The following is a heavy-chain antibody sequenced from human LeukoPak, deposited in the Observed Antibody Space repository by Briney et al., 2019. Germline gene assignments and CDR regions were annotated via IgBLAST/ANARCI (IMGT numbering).Heavy chain of an antibody. D-gene: IGHD7-27*01. Sequence: ASVKVSCKVSGYTLTELSMHWVRQAPGKGLEWMGGFDPEDGETIYAQKFQGRVTMTRSTSLNTAYMELSSLRSEDTAEYYCARAPRNWGFDYWGQGTLVTVSS. CDR2: FDPEDGET. CDR1: GYTLTELS. CDR3: ARAPRNWGFDY. J-gene: IGHJ4*02. V-gene: IGHV1-24*01.